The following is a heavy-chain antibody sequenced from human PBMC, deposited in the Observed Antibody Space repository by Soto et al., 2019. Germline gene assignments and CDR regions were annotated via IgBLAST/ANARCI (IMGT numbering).Heavy chain of an antibody. J-gene: IGHJ4*02. CDR3: ARQIGSYGDYAVGY. CDR1: GGSISSSSYY. D-gene: IGHD4-17*01. V-gene: IGHV4-39*01. CDR2: IYYSGST. Sequence: SETLSLTCTVSGGSISSSSYYWGWIRQPPGKGLEWIGSIYYSGSTYYNPSLKSRVTISVDTSKNQFSLKLSSVTAADTAVYYCARQIGSYGDYAVGYWGQGTLVTVSS.